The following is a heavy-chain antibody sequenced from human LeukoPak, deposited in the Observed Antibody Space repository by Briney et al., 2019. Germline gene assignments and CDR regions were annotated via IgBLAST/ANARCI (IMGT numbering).Heavy chain of an antibody. CDR3: ARGPRNGP. Sequence: GASVKVSCKTSGYPFTTWEINWVRQAAGQGLEWMGWVHPNSGNTAYAQKFQGRVTMTRDTSISTAYMELSGLRFDDTAVYFCARGPRNGPRGQGTLVTVSS. J-gene: IGHJ5*02. CDR1: GYPFTTWE. CDR2: VHPNSGNT. D-gene: IGHD1-1*01. V-gene: IGHV1-8*01.